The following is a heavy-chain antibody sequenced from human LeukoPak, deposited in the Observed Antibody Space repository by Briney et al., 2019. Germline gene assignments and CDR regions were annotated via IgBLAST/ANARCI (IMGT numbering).Heavy chain of an antibody. CDR3: ARVWDRGPFDY. CDR1: GFTFSSYA. CDR2: ISYDGSNK. J-gene: IGHJ4*02. V-gene: IGHV3-30-3*01. D-gene: IGHD1-26*01. Sequence: GGSLRLSCAASGFTFSSYAMHWVRQAPGKGLEWVAVISYDGSNKYYADSVKGRFTISRDNSKNTLYLQMNSLRAEDTAVYYRARVWDRGPFDYWGQGTLVTVSS.